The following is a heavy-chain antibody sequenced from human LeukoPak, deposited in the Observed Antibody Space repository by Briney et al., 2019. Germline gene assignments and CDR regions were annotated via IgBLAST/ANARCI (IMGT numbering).Heavy chain of an antibody. J-gene: IGHJ5*02. CDR1: GYTFTGYY. CDR3: ARGGSSWYDPVDNWFDP. CDR2: INPNSGGT. V-gene: IGHV1-2*02. Sequence: ASVKVSCKASGYTFTGYYMHWVRQAPGQGLEWMGWINPNSGGTNYAQKFQGRVTMTRDTSISTAYMELSRLRSDDTAVYYCARGGSSWYDPVDNWFDPWGQGTLVTVSS. D-gene: IGHD6-13*01.